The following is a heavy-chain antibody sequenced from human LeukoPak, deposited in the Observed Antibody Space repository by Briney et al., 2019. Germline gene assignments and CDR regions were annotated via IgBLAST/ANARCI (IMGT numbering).Heavy chain of an antibody. CDR3: ARRGRRKTESGP. CDR1: GGSFSGYY. CDR2: INHSGST. J-gene: IGHJ5*02. V-gene: IGHV4-34*01. D-gene: IGHD1-26*01. Sequence: SSETLSLTCAVYGGSFSGYYWSWIRQPPGKGLEWIGEINHSGSTNYNPSLKSRVTISVDTSKNQFSLKLSSVTAADTAVYYCARRGRRKTESGPWGQGTLVTVSS.